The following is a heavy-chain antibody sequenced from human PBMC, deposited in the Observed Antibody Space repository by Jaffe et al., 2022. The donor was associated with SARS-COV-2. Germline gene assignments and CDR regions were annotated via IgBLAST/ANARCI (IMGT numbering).Heavy chain of an antibody. J-gene: IGHJ4*02. D-gene: IGHD1-26*01. V-gene: IGHV3-72*01. CDR2: IRNKAKSYTT. CDR1: GFIFSDHY. Sequence: EVQLVESGGGLVQPGGSLRLSCAASGFIFSDHYMDWVRQAPGRGLECVGRIRNKAKSYTTEYAASVKGRFTVSRDDSKNSVYLQMDSLKTEDTAVYFCARGSFGGGYYYFDYWGQGALVTVSS. CDR3: ARGSFGGGYYYFDY.